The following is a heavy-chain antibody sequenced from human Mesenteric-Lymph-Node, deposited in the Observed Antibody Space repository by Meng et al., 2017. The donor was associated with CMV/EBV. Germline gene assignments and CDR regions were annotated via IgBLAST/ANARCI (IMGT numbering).Heavy chain of an antibody. Sequence: SVKVSCKASGDSFSTYPINWVRQAPGQGLEWLGGIVPVVGSASFSQKFQDRVTVTADEFTNTVYMQLDSLTSDDTAVYYCARGACNRGSCYEVGLPRVFDYYYAMDVWGPGTTVTVSS. J-gene: IGHJ6*02. V-gene: IGHV1-69*13. CDR3: ARGACNRGSCYEVGLPRVFDYYYAMDV. CDR1: GDSFSTYP. D-gene: IGHD2-2*01. CDR2: IVPVVGSA.